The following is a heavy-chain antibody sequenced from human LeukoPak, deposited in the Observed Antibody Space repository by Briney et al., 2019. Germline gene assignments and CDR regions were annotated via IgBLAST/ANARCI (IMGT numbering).Heavy chain of an antibody. CDR3: AREGGHGYNFPDFDF. Sequence: GASVKVSCKTSGYTFITYYIHWLRQAPGQGLEWMGRINSDTGGINYAQNFHGRVTMARDTSISTAYMDLNSLMSDDTAVYYCAREGGHGYNFPDFDFWGQGTLVTVSS. V-gene: IGHV1-2*06. D-gene: IGHD5-24*01. CDR1: GYTFITYY. CDR2: INSDTGGI. J-gene: IGHJ4*02.